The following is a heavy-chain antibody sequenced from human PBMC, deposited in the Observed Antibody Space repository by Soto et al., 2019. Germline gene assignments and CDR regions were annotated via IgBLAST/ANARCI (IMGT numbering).Heavy chain of an antibody. CDR2: INHSGST. Sequence: SETLSLTCAVYGGSFSGYYWSWVRQPPGKGLEWIGEINHSGSTNYNPSLKSRVTISVDTSKNQFSLKLSSVTAADTAVYYCARGRSRYYGMDVWGQGTTVTVSS. CDR3: ARGRSRYYGMDV. CDR1: GGSFSGYY. V-gene: IGHV4-34*01. J-gene: IGHJ6*02.